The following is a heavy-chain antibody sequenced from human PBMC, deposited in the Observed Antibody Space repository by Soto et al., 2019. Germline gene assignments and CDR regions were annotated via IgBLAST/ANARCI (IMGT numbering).Heavy chain of an antibody. V-gene: IGHV3-30*18. J-gene: IGHJ3*02. CDR2: ISYDGSNT. CDR3: AKSGSGWTEQAAFNM. Sequence: QGQLVESGGGVVQPGRSLRLSCAASGFTFSSYAMDWVRQTPGKGLEWVPVISYDGSNTYYADSVKGRFTVSRDNSKNTLHPQMNSLTAEDTAVYFCAKSGSGWTEQAAFNMWGEGTMVSVSS. CDR1: GFTFSSYA. D-gene: IGHD6-19*01.